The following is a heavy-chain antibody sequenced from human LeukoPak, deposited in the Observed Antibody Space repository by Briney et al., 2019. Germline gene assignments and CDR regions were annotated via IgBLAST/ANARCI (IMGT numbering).Heavy chain of an antibody. CDR1: GFTFSSYE. V-gene: IGHV3-21*01. CDR3: ARDPTTVTTFDYYYYMDV. J-gene: IGHJ6*03. CDR2: ISSSSGYI. Sequence: GGSLRLSCVASGFTFSSYEMNWVRQAQGKGLEWVSSISSSSGYIYYADSVKGRFTISRDNAKNSLYLQMNSLRAEDTAVYYCARDPTTVTTFDYYYYMDVWGKGTTVTVSS. D-gene: IGHD4-17*01.